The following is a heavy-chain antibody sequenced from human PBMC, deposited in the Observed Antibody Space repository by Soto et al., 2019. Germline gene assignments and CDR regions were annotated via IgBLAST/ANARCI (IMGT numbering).Heavy chain of an antibody. CDR1: GGSISSGDYY. Sequence: SETLSLTCTVSGGSISSGDYYWSWIRQPPGKGLEWIGYIYYSGSTYYNPSLKSRVTISVDTSKNQFSLKLSSVTAADTAVYYCARAGFITPSFDYWGQGTLVTVSS. V-gene: IGHV4-30-4*01. CDR3: ARAGFITPSFDY. J-gene: IGHJ4*02. D-gene: IGHD3-22*01. CDR2: IYYSGST.